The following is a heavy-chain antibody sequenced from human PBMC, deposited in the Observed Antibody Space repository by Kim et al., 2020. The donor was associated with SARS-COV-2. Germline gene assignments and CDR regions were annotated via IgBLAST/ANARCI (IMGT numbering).Heavy chain of an antibody. CDR3: SRVMSARPADY. Sequence: SETLSLTCSVSGASVTQDFWTWIRQPPGKGLEWIGHIHYTAGTNYNPSFSSRLTISLDTSKNQFSLRLDSVTAADTATYYCSRVMSARPADYWGQGVRVTVS. V-gene: IGHV4-59*02. J-gene: IGHJ4*02. CDR2: IHYTAGT. CDR1: GASVTQDF.